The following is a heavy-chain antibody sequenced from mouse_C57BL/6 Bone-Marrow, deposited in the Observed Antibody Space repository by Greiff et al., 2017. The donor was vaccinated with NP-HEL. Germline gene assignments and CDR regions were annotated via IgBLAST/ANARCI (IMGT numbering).Heavy chain of an antibody. CDR3: ARATTVPFRFDY. J-gene: IGHJ2*01. D-gene: IGHD1-1*01. V-gene: IGHV1-59*01. CDR1: GYTFTSYW. Sequence: QVQLKQPGAELVRPGTSVKLSCKASGYTFTSYWMHWVKQRPGQGLEWIGVIDPSDSYTNYNQKFKGKATLTVDTSSSTAYMQLSSLTSEDSAVYYCARATTVPFRFDYWGQGTTLTVSS. CDR2: IDPSDSYT.